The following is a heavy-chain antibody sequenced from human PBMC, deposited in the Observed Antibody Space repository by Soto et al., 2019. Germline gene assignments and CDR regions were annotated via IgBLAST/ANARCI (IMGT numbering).Heavy chain of an antibody. J-gene: IGHJ4*02. Sequence: QVHLVQSGAEVKKPGSSVTVSCTASGDTFTKYGISWVRQAPGQGLEWMGGVIPLFGTPTYAQRFQERVTITADPSTTTAYLDLASLTSEDTAMYFCAREFELSRSSFFDHWGQGTLISVSS. CDR1: GDTFTKYG. CDR3: AREFELSRSSFFDH. CDR2: VIPLFGTP. V-gene: IGHV1-69*01. D-gene: IGHD3-10*01.